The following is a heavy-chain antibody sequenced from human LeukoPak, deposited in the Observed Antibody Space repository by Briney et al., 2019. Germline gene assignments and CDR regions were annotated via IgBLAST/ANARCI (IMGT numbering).Heavy chain of an antibody. CDR3: ARDRNYDSLAGYYYYFDY. CDR2: IYSGGST. V-gene: IGHV3-66*02. Sequence: GGSLRLSCAASGFTVSSNYMSWVRQAPGKGLEWVSVIYSGGSTYYADSVKGRFTISRDNSKNTLYLQMNSLRAEDTAVYYCARDRNYDSLAGYYYYFDYWGQGTLVTVSS. D-gene: IGHD3-9*01. CDR1: GFTVSSNY. J-gene: IGHJ4*02.